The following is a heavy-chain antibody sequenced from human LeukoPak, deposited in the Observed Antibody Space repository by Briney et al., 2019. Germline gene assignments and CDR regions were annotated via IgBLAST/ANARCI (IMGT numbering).Heavy chain of an antibody. CDR3: AKPYSNSWVGAFDL. V-gene: IGHV3-48*03. Sequence: GGSLRLSCAASGFTFSDYEMNWVRQAPGKGLEWLSYISTSGSNIKYVDSVKGRFTISRDNSKNTLYLQMNSLRAEDTAVYYCAKPYSNSWVGAFDLWGQGTMVTVSS. J-gene: IGHJ3*01. CDR2: ISTSGSNI. CDR1: GFTFSDYE. D-gene: IGHD6-6*01.